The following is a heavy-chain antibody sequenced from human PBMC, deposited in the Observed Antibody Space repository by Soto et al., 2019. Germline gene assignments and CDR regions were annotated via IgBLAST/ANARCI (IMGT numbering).Heavy chain of an antibody. CDR2: IYYSGST. D-gene: IGHD3-22*01. Sequence: SETLSLTCTVSGGSISIYYWSWIRQPPGKGLEWIGYIYYSGSTNYNPSLKSRVTISVDTSKNQFSLKLSSVTAADTAVYYCAREVVTGMDVWGQGTTVTVSS. J-gene: IGHJ6*02. V-gene: IGHV4-59*01. CDR1: GGSISIYY. CDR3: AREVVTGMDV.